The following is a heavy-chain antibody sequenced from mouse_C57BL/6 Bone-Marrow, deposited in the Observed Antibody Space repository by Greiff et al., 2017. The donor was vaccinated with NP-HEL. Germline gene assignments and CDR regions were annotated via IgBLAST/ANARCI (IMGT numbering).Heavy chain of an antibody. V-gene: IGHV1-74*01. CDR2: IHPSDSDT. D-gene: IGHD1-1*01. Sequence: QVQLKQPGAELVKPGASVKVSCKASGYTFTSYWMHWVKQRPGQGLEWIGRIHPSDSDTNYNQKFKGKATLTVDKSSSTAYMQLSSLTSEDSAVYYCAIKITTVVDADDWGQGTTLTVSS. CDR1: GYTFTSYW. CDR3: AIKITTVVDADD. J-gene: IGHJ2*01.